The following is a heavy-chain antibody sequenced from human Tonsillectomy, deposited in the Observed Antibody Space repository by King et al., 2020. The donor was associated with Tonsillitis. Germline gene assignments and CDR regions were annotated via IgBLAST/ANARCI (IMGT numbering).Heavy chain of an antibody. CDR2: ISWNSGTI. CDR3: AKDTTASYSTADFDY. CDR1: GFTFDDYA. D-gene: IGHD1-26*01. J-gene: IGHJ4*02. V-gene: IGHV3-9*01. Sequence: VQLVESGGGLVQPGRSLRLSCAASGFTFDDYAMHWVRQVPGKGLEWVSGISWNSGTIGYADSVKGRFTISRDNAKNSLYLQMNSLRTEDTALYYCAKDTTASYSTADFDYWGQGTLVTVSS.